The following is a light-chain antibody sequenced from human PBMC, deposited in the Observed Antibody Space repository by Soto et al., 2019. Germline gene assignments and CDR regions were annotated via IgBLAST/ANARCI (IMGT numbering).Light chain of an antibody. CDR2: DTS. CDR1: RSISTY. V-gene: IGKV3-11*01. J-gene: IGKJ1*01. CDR3: QRRSNWLWT. Sequence: GLKQSPATLSLSPGERATLSCRAGRSISTYLAWYQQTRGQAPRLLIYDTSNGATGIPARFSGGGCGTDFTLTISRLEPEDFAVYYCQRRSNWLWTFGQGTKVDIK.